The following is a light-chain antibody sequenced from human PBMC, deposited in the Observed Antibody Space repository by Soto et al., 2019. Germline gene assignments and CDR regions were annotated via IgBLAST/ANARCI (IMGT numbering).Light chain of an antibody. CDR1: SSNIGSNI. CDR3: EAWDDTLNGGV. J-gene: IGLJ2*01. Sequence: QSVLTQPPSASGTPGQRVAISCSGSSSNIGSNIVNWYQQLPGAAPKLLIYTNDQRPSGVPDRFSGSKSGTSASLAISGLQSEDEADYYCEAWDDTLNGGVFGGGTKLTVL. V-gene: IGLV1-44*01. CDR2: TND.